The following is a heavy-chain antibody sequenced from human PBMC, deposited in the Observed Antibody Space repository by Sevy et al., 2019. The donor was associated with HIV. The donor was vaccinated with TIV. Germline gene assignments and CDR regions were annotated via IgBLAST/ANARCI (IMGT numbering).Heavy chain of an antibody. CDR3: AKGRIPSIGTLGPFDS. CDR2: LSYDDSNE. CDR1: GFIFSTSP. J-gene: IGHJ4*02. D-gene: IGHD6-6*01. Sequence: GGSLRLSCAASGFIFSTSPMHWVRQAPGKGLECVAILSYDDSNENYADSVKGRFTISRDNSKNTLYLQMNSLRTEDTAVYYCAKGRIPSIGTLGPFDSWGQGTLVTVSS. V-gene: IGHV3-30-3*01.